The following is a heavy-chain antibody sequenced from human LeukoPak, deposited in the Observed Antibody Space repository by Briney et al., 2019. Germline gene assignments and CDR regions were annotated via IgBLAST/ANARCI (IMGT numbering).Heavy chain of an antibody. CDR1: GFTFSSYS. J-gene: IGHJ4*02. CDR3: ARDAGYSSSWSSILFDY. D-gene: IGHD6-13*01. CDR2: IMSISSYI. V-gene: IGHV3-21*01. Sequence: GGSLILSCAAYGFTFSSYSMNWVRQAPGKGLEWVSSIMSISSYIYYADSVKGRFTISRDNAKNSLYLQMNSLKAEDTAVYYCARDAGYSSSWSSILFDYWGQGTLVTVSS.